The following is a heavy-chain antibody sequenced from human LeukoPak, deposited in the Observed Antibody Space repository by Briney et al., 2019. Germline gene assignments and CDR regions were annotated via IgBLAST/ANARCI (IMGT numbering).Heavy chain of an antibody. CDR1: GFTFSSYA. CDR3: ARDSDVHCSGGSCTNFDY. J-gene: IGHJ4*02. Sequence: GGSLRLSCAASGFTFSSYAMSWVRQAPGKGLEWVSAISGSGGSTYYADSLKGRFTISRDNAKKSLYLQMNSLRAEDTAIYYCARDSDVHCSGGSCTNFDYWGQGTLVTVSS. CDR2: ISGSGGST. D-gene: IGHD2-15*01. V-gene: IGHV3-23*01.